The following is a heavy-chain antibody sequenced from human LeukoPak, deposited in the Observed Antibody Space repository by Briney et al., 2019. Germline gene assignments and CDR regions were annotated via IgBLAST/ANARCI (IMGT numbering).Heavy chain of an antibody. J-gene: IGHJ4*02. V-gene: IGHV3-23*01. CDR2: ITATGDTA. CDR3: AGDRNSDWYSPLDY. D-gene: IGHD6-19*01. Sequence: PGGSLRLSCVASGFTFTKCAMSWIRQAPGKGQEWVAIITATGDTAYYADSVKGRFTISRDNSRNTVYMQMDSLRAEDTAIYYCAGDRNSDWYSPLDYWGQGSQVTVSP. CDR1: GFTFTKCA.